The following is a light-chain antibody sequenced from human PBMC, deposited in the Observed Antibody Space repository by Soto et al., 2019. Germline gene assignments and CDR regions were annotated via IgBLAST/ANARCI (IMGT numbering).Light chain of an antibody. CDR1: SSDVGRYNL. CDR3: CAYAGSSTLV. CDR2: EGS. V-gene: IGLV2-23*01. Sequence: QSALTQPASVSGSPRQSITISCTGTSSDVGRYNLVSWYQQHPGKAPKLMIYEGSKRPSGVSIRFSGSKSGNTASLTISGLQAEDEGDYYCCAYAGSSTLVFGGGTKLTVL. J-gene: IGLJ2*01.